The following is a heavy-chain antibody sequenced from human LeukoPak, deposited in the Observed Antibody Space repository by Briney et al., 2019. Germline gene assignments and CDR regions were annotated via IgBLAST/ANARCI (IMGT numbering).Heavy chain of an antibody. Sequence: PGGSLRLSCAASGFTFDDYAMHWVRQAPGKGLEWVSGISWNSGSIGYADSVKGRFTISRDNAKNSLYLQMNSLRAEDTALYYCAKARGSDYYYGMDVWGQGTTVTVSS. CDR3: AKARGSDYYYGMDV. CDR1: GFTFDDYA. J-gene: IGHJ6*02. CDR2: ISWNSGSI. V-gene: IGHV3-9*01. D-gene: IGHD3-10*01.